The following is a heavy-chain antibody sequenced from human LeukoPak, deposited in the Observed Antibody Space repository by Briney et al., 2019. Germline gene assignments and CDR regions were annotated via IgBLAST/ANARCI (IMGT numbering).Heavy chain of an antibody. D-gene: IGHD3-3*01. J-gene: IGHJ4*02. V-gene: IGHV1-18*01. CDR2: ISAYNGNT. CDR1: GYTFTSYG. CDR3: ARLLIVSIFGVANPSSSNY. Sequence: ASVKVSCKASGYTFTSYGISWVRQAPGQGLEWMGWISAYNGNTNYIQKLQDRVTMTTDTSTSTAYMELRSLRSDDTAVYYCARLLIVSIFGVANPSSSNYWGQGTLVTVSS.